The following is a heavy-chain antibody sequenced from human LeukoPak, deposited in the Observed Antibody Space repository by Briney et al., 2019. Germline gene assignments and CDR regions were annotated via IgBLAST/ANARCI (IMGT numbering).Heavy chain of an antibody. J-gene: IGHJ4*02. CDR2: ISGSGGST. CDR1: GFTFSSYA. Sequence: PGGSLRLSCAASGFTFSSYAMSWARQAPGKGLEWVSAISGSGGSTYYADSVKGRFTISRDNSKNTLYLQMNSLRAEDTAVYYCAKLGVYRRGWGYDFIDYWGQGTLVTVSS. CDR3: AKLGVYRRGWGYDFIDY. V-gene: IGHV3-23*01. D-gene: IGHD5-12*01.